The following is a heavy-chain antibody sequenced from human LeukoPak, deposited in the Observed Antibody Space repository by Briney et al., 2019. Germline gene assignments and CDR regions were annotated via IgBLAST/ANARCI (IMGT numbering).Heavy chain of an antibody. CDR3: ARDREGSSWYDF. V-gene: IGHV3-48*04. CDR2: ISSSSSTM. D-gene: IGHD6-13*01. CDR1: GFTFSSYS. J-gene: IGHJ5*01. Sequence: GGSLRLSCAASGFTFSSYSMNWVRQAPGKGLEWVSYISSSSSTMYYADSVTGRFTISRDNAKNSLYLQMNSLRADDTAVYFCARDREGSSWYDFWGQGTTVTDSS.